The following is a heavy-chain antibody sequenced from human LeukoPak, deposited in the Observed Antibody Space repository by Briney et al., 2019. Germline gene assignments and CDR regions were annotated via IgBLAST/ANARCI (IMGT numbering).Heavy chain of an antibody. CDR3: ARALTWSRGLLFDY. Sequence: ASVKVSCKASGYTXTSYGISGVRQAPGQGLEWMGWISAYNGNTNYAQKLQGRVTMTTDTSTSTAYMELRSLRSDDTAVYYCARALTWSRGLLFDYWGQGTLVTVSS. CDR1: GYTXTSYG. V-gene: IGHV1-18*01. J-gene: IGHJ4*02. D-gene: IGHD2-21*02. CDR2: ISAYNGNT.